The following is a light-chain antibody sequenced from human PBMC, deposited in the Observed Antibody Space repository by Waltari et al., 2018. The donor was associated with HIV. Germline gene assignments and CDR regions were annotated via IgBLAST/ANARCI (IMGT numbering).Light chain of an antibody. Sequence: ERVMTKSPATLSVSPGERATVSCRASQSVSSNLAWYQQKPGQAPRLLIYGASTRATGIPARFSGSGSGTEFTLTISSLQSEDFAVYYCQQYNNWLQRTFGQGTKVEIK. CDR2: GAS. V-gene: IGKV3-15*01. J-gene: IGKJ1*01. CDR1: QSVSSN. CDR3: QQYNNWLQRT.